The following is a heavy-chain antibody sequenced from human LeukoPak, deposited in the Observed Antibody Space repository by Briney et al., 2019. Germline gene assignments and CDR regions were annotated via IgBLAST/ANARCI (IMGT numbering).Heavy chain of an antibody. CDR1: GFTFSNYA. V-gene: IGHV3-30*01. Sequence: SGGSLRLSCAASGFTFSNYAMHWVRQAPGKGLEWVSLISSGGTYEYYADSVKGRFTISRDNSKNTLYLQLNSLSAEDTAVYYCARDSTYYYDSGSSGPHYFDNWGQGTLVTVSS. J-gene: IGHJ4*02. CDR3: ARDSTYYYDSGSSGPHYFDN. CDR2: ISSGGTYE. D-gene: IGHD3-10*01.